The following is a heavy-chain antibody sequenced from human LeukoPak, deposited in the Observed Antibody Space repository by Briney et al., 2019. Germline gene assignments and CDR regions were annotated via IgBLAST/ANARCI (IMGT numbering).Heavy chain of an antibody. Sequence: GGSLRLSCAASGFTFSSYAMNWVRQAPGKGLEWVSAISGSGGSTYYADSVKGRFTISRDNPKNTLYLQMNSLRAEDTAVYYCAKKLEGTTVSTRTFGYWGQGTRVTVSS. CDR2: ISGSGGST. CDR3: AKKLEGTTVSTRTFGY. CDR1: GFTFSSYA. J-gene: IGHJ4*02. D-gene: IGHD4-11*01. V-gene: IGHV3-23*01.